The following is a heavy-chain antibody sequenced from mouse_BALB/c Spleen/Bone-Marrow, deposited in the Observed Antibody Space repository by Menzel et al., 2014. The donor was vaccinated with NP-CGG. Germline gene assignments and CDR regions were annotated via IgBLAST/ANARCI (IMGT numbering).Heavy chain of an antibody. V-gene: IGHV5-4*02. CDR3: ARDRAYYRYDGYYYAMDY. CDR1: GFTFSDYY. D-gene: IGHD2-14*01. Sequence: EVKLVESGGGLVKPGGSLKLSCAASGFTFSDYYMYWVRQTPEKRLEWVAIISDGGSYTYYPASVKGRFTISRDNAKNNLYLQMSSLKSDDTAMYYCARDRAYYRYDGYYYAMDYWGQGTSVTVSS. J-gene: IGHJ4*01. CDR2: ISDGGSYT.